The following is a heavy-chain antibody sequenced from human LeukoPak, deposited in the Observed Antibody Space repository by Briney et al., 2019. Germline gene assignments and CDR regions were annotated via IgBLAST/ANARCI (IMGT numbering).Heavy chain of an antibody. V-gene: IGHV4-34*01. Sequence: SETLSLTCAVYGGSFSGYYWSWIRQPPGKGLEWIGEINHSVSANYNPSLKSRVTISVDTSKNQFSLKLSSVTAADTAVYYCAREGCSSTSCYRLGYWGQGTLVTVSS. D-gene: IGHD2-2*01. CDR1: GGSFSGYY. CDR2: INHSVSA. J-gene: IGHJ4*02. CDR3: AREGCSSTSCYRLGY.